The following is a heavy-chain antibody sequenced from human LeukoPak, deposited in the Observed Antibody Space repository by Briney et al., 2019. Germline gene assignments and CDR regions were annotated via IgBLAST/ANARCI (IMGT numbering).Heavy chain of an antibody. CDR1: GYTFTSYY. J-gene: IGHJ4*02. D-gene: IGHD2-2*01. CDR3: ARDIVVVPAALIGADY. Sequence: GASVKVSCKASGYTFTSYYMHWVRQAPGQGLGWMGIINPSGGSTSYAQKFQGRVTMTRDTSTSTVYMELSSLRSEDTAVYYCARDIVVVPAALIGADYWGQGTLVTVSS. CDR2: INPSGGST. V-gene: IGHV1-46*01.